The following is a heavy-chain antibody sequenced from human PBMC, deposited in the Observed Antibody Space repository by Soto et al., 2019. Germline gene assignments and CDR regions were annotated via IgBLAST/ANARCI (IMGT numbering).Heavy chain of an antibody. CDR2: ISGSGGST. V-gene: IGHV3-23*01. CDR3: ARAYEGDYFDY. J-gene: IGHJ4*02. D-gene: IGHD3-16*01. CDR1: GFTFSNFA. Sequence: GGSLRLSCAASGFTFSNFAMNWVRQAPGKGLEWVSAISGSGGSTYYADSVKGRFTISRVNSKNTLYLQMNSLRAEDTAVYYCARAYEGDYFDYWGQGTLVTVSS.